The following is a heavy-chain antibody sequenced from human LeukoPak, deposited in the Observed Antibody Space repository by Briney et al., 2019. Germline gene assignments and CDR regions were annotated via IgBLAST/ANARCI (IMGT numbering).Heavy chain of an antibody. CDR2: ISSNGGST. CDR1: GFTFSSYA. J-gene: IGHJ6*03. V-gene: IGHV3-64*01. Sequence: PGGSLRLSCAASGFTFSSYAMHWVRQAPGKGLEYVSAISSNGGSTYYANSVKGRFTISRDNSKNTLYLQMGSLRAEDMAVYYCARGSGWLLYYMDVWGKGTTVTVSS. D-gene: IGHD6-19*01. CDR3: ARGSGWLLYYMDV.